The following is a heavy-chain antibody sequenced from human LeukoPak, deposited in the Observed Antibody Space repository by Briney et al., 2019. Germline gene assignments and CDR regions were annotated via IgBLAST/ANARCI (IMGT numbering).Heavy chain of an antibody. D-gene: IGHD2-15*01. Sequence: PGGSLRLSCAASGFSFSDYYMSWIRQAPGKGLEWLSYISSRGSAMYYADSVKGRFTISSDNARNSLYLEVSSMTAEDTAVYYCARESGGSWTIYDHWGQGTLVTVSS. V-gene: IGHV3-11*01. CDR1: GFSFSDYY. CDR3: ARESGGSWTIYDH. CDR2: ISSRGSAM. J-gene: IGHJ5*02.